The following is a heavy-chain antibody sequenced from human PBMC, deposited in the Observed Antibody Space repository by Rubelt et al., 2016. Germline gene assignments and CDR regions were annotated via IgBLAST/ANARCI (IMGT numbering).Heavy chain of an antibody. Sequence: QVQLVESGGGVVQPGRSLRLSCAASGFTFSSYAMHWVRQAPGKGLEWVAVISYDGSNKYYADSVKGRFTISRDNAKNTLYLHMNSLKTEDTAVYYCTTREWLRRPGDYYYYGMDVWGQGTTVTVSS. V-gene: IGHV3-30*04. D-gene: IGHD5-12*01. CDR3: TTREWLRRPGDYYYYGMDV. CDR2: ISYDGSNK. J-gene: IGHJ6*02. CDR1: GFTFSSYA.